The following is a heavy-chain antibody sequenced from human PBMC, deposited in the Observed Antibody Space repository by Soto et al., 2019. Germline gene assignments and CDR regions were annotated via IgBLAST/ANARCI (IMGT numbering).Heavy chain of an antibody. D-gene: IGHD6-6*01. V-gene: IGHV4-39*01. CDR3: ASSSPFHY. CDR1: SASLSGSTYC. J-gene: IGHJ4*02. Sequence: SETLSLTCSVSSASLSGSTYCWSWIRQPPGRGPEWIGSIYYSGNTYYKPSLKSRVSISIGTSRSQFSLKLTSVTAADTGVYYCASSSPFHYWGPGILVTVSS. CDR2: IYYSGNT.